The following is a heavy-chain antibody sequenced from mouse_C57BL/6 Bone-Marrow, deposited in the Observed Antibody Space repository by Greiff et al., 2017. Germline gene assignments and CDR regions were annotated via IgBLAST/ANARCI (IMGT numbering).Heavy chain of an antibody. D-gene: IGHD4-1*01. CDR1: GFTFSDYG. CDR3: ALTGSRYRYFYV. Sequence: EVQVVESGGGLVKPGGSLKLSCAASGFTFSDYGMHWVRQAPEKGLEWVAYISSGSSTIYYADTVKGRFTITRDNAKNTLFLQLTSLTSEDTALYYCALTGSRYRYFYVTGTEPPVSLS. J-gene: IGHJ1*03. V-gene: IGHV5-17*01. CDR2: ISSGSSTI.